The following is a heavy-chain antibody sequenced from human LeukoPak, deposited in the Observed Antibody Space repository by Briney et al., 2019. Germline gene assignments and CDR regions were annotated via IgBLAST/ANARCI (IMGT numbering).Heavy chain of an antibody. CDR1: GFTFSSFA. CDR2: LSGSGGST. D-gene: IGHD3-10*01. CDR3: AKASYYYGSGSIRYYYYYMDV. J-gene: IGHJ6*03. V-gene: IGHV3-23*01. Sequence: GGSLRLSCAASGFTFSSFAMSWVRQAPGKGLEWVSGLSGSGGSTYYADSVKGRFTISRDNSKNTLYLQMNSLRAEDTAVYYCAKASYYYGSGSIRYYYYYMDVWGKGTTVTISS.